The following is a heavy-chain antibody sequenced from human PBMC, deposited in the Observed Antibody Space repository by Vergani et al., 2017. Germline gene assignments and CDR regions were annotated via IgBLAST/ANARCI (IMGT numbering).Heavy chain of an antibody. CDR3: ARVRARSGSYIQH. J-gene: IGHJ1*01. V-gene: IGHV1-2*02. Sequence: QVHLVQSGSEVKKPGASVKVSCKASGYTITDYYIHWVRHAPGQRLEWMGWINPNSGGTEYAQKFQSRVTMTWDTSTTTAYVDLSSLRSDDTAVYYCARVRARSGSYIQHWGQGTLVTVSS. CDR1: GYTITDYY. D-gene: IGHD1-26*01. CDR2: INPNSGGT.